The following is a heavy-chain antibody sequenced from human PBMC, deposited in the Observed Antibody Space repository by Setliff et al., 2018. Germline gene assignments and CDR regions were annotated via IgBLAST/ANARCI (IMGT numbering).Heavy chain of an antibody. J-gene: IGHJ3*02. D-gene: IGHD3-3*01. CDR2: INAGNGNT. CDR3: ARDYYDFWSGYLAGDDAFDI. Sequence: ASVKVSCKASGGTFTSYAMHWVRQAPGQRLEWMGWINAGNGNTKYSQKFQGRVTITRDTSASTAYMEPSSLRSEDTAVYYCARDYYDFWSGYLAGDDAFDIWGQGTMVTVSS. V-gene: IGHV1-3*01. CDR1: GGTFTSYA.